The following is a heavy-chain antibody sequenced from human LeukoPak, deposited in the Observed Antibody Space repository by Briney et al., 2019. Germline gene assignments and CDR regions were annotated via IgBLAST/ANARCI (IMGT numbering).Heavy chain of an antibody. D-gene: IGHD1-14*01. CDR3: ARDLGTGTVYTNRFDL. Sequence: GGSLRLSCTASGFTFSRYEMHWVRQGTGKGLEWVSAIAVTGKTYYLPSMEGRFTITRENAKNSFYLQMNSLRAEDTAVYYCARDLGTGTVYTNRFDLWGQGTLVTVSS. CDR2: IAVTGKT. J-gene: IGHJ5*02. V-gene: IGHV3-13*01. CDR1: GFTFSRYE.